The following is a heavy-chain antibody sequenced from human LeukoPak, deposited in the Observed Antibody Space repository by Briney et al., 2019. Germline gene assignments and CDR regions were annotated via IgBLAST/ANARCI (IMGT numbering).Heavy chain of an antibody. Sequence: GGSLRLSCAASGFTFSSYWMHWVRQAPGKGLEWVGRIKSKTDGETTDYAAPVKGRFTISRDDSKNTLYLQMNSLKTEDTAVYYCTTRDYSSSWYPGVGYMDVWGKGTTVTISS. CDR2: IKSKTDGETT. D-gene: IGHD6-13*01. CDR1: GFTFSSYW. V-gene: IGHV3-15*01. CDR3: TTRDYSSSWYPGVGYMDV. J-gene: IGHJ6*03.